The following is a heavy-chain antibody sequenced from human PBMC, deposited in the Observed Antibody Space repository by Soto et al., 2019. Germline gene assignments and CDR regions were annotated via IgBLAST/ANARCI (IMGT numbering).Heavy chain of an antibody. Sequence: GGSLRLSCAASRFTFSDYAMHWVRQAPGKGLEWVAIISFDGSNEHYADSVQGRFTISRDNSENTLYLQMNSLRADDTAVYYCARPAATVIFYSGMDVWGQGTTVTVSS. V-gene: IGHV3-30-3*01. CDR1: RFTFSDYA. CDR3: ARPAATVIFYSGMDV. D-gene: IGHD4-17*01. CDR2: ISFDGSNE. J-gene: IGHJ6*02.